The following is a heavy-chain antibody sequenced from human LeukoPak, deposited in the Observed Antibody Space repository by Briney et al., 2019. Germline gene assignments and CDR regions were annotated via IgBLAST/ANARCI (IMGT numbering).Heavy chain of an antibody. Sequence: PGGSLRLSCAAPGFTFSSYGMHWVRQAPGKGLEWVAVISYDGSNRYYADSVKGRFTISRDNSKNTLYLQMNSLRAEDTAVYYCARVNINNWHSCDYWGQGTLVTVSS. CDR2: ISYDGSNR. J-gene: IGHJ4*02. CDR3: ARVNINNWHSCDY. D-gene: IGHD1-1*01. CDR1: GFTFSSYG. V-gene: IGHV3-30*03.